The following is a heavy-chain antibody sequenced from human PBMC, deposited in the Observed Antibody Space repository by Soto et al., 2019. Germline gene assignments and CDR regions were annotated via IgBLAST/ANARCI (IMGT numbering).Heavy chain of an antibody. CDR2: ISAYNGNT. Sequence: GASVKVSCTASGYTFPSYGISWVRQAPGQGLEWMGWISAYNGNTNYAQKLQGRVTITTPTSRSTAYRGWRSWRSDDTAVYYCARGPQKKLFSRDSSGEIFSIFGVGPEPYTGRAVWGQGTRVTVSS. D-gene: IGHD3-3*01. CDR1: GYTFPSYG. CDR3: ARGPQKKLFSRDSSGEIFSIFGVGPEPYTGRAV. J-gene: IGHJ6*02. V-gene: IGHV1-18*01.